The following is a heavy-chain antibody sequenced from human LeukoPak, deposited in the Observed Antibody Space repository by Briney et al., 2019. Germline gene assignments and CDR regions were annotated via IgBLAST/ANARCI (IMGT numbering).Heavy chain of an antibody. CDR3: ARDYSGSYTH. D-gene: IGHD1-26*01. CDR1: GYSFTDYY. CDR2: IHPNSGDT. J-gene: IGHJ4*02. V-gene: IGHV1-2*06. Sequence: GASVKVSCKASGYSFTDYYIHWVRQATGQGLEWVGLIHPNSGDTFYAQKFRGRVTMTRDTSINTAYMELDRLTSDDTAVYYCARDYSGSYTHWAQGTLVTVSS.